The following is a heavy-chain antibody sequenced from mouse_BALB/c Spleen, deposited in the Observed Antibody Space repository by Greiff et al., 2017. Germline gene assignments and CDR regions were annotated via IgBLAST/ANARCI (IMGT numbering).Heavy chain of an antibody. CDR1: GYTFTSYT. V-gene: IGHV1-4*02. CDR3: AREYYGNSYAMDY. CDR2: INPSSGYT. J-gene: IGHJ4*01. Sequence: VQLQQSAAELARPGASVKMSCKASGYTFTSYTMHWVKQRPGQGLEWIGYINPSSGYTEYNQKFKDKTTLTADKSSSTAYMQLSSLTSEDSAVYYCAREYYGNSYAMDYWGQGTSVTVSS. D-gene: IGHD2-1*01.